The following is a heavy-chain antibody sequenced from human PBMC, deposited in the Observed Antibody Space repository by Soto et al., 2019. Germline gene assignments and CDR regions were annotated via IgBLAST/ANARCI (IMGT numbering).Heavy chain of an antibody. CDR2: ISSNGGST. D-gene: IGHD1-26*01. CDR3: ARDTKSGSYSLDY. Sequence: EVQLVESGGGLVQPGGSLRLSCAASGFTFSSYAMHWVRQAPGKGLEYVSAISSNGGSTYYANSVKGRFTISRDNSKNTLYLQMGSLRAEVMAVYYCARDTKSGSYSLDYWGQGTLVTVSS. CDR1: GFTFSSYA. J-gene: IGHJ4*02. V-gene: IGHV3-64*01.